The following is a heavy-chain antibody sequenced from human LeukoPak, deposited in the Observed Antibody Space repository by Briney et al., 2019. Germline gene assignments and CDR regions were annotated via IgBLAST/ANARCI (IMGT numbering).Heavy chain of an antibody. V-gene: IGHV1-58*02. Sequence: SVKVSCKASGFTFTSSAMQWVRQARGQRLEWIGWIVVGSGNTNYAQKFQERVTITRDMSTSTAYMELSSLRSEDTAVYYCAAWNYYDSSGYYRDYWGQGTLVTVSS. CDR1: GFTFTSSA. J-gene: IGHJ4*02. CDR2: IVVGSGNT. CDR3: AAWNYYDSSGYYRDY. D-gene: IGHD3-22*01.